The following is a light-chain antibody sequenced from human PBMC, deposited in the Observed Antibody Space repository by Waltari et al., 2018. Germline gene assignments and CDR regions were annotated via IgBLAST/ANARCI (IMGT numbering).Light chain of an antibody. J-gene: IGKJ4*01. Sequence: DIVMTQSPDSLALSPGERATTHFTSSPSVLYSSNNKNYLAWYQQKPGQPPKLLIYWASTRESGVPDRFSGSGSGTDFTLTISSLQAEDVAVYYCQQYYSTPLTFGGGTKVEIK. V-gene: IGKV4-1*01. CDR3: QQYYSTPLT. CDR1: PSVLYSSNNKNY. CDR2: WAS.